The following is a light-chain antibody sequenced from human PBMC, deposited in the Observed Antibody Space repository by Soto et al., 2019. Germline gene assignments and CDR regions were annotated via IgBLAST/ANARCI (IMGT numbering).Light chain of an antibody. J-gene: IGKJ1*01. Sequence: DIQMTQSPSSLSASVEDRVIITCRASQSISNHLNWYQQKPGKAPKLLTFAAASLQSGVPSRFSGSRSGPDLTLAISSLQPEGFETYYSQQSYSSPPTFGQGTKVDIK. CDR1: QSISNH. CDR3: QQSYSSPPT. V-gene: IGKV1-39*01. CDR2: AAA.